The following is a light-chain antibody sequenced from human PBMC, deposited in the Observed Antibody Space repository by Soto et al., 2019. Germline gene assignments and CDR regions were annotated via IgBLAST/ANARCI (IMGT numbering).Light chain of an antibody. V-gene: IGKV1-5*03. J-gene: IGKJ1*01. CDR3: QYWDDYSWT. Sequence: DIQMTQSPSTLSASVGDRVTITCRASQSITDWLAWYQQKPGKAPKFLIYKASNLEGGVPSRFSGSGSRTEFTLTISSVQPDDFAPYYCQYWDDYSWTFGQGTKVEIK. CDR2: KAS. CDR1: QSITDW.